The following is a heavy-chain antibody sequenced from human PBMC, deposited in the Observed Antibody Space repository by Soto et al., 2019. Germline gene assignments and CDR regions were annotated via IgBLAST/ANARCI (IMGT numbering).Heavy chain of an antibody. CDR2: IYPGDSDT. Sequence: GESLKISCKHSGFNFPSYWIGWVRQMPGKGLEWMGIIYPGDSDTRYSPSFQGQVTISADKSISTAYLQWSSLKASDTAMYYCARTSAAGKYYYGMDVWGQGTTVTVSS. CDR1: GFNFPSYW. CDR3: ARTSAAGKYYYGMDV. J-gene: IGHJ6*02. D-gene: IGHD6-13*01. V-gene: IGHV5-51*01.